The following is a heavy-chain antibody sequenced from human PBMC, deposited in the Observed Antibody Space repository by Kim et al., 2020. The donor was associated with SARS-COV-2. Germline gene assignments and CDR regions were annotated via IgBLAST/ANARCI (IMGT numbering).Heavy chain of an antibody. CDR2: IYYSGST. V-gene: IGHV4-31*03. CDR3: ARDRRGQVVTATTTGAFDI. D-gene: IGHD2-21*02. Sequence: SETLSLTCTVSGGSISSGGYYWSWIRQHPGKGLEWIGYIYYSGSTYYNPSLKSRVTISVDTSKNQFSLKLSSVTAADTAVYYCARDRRGQVVTATTTGAFDIWGQGTMVTVSS. J-gene: IGHJ3*02. CDR1: GGSISSGGYY.